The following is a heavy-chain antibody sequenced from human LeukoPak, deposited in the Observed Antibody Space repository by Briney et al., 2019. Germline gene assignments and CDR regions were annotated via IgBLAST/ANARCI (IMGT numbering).Heavy chain of an antibody. D-gene: IGHD3-10*01. CDR2: ISGDSDYT. V-gene: IGHV3-43*02. CDR1: GFTFDDYA. CDR3: AKGHGSRTGDFEY. J-gene: IGHJ4*02. Sequence: SGGSLRLSCAASGFTFDDYAMHWVRQAPGMGLEWVSLISGDSDYTYYADSVKSRFTISRDNSKNSLYLQMNTLRTEDNALYYCAKGHGSRTGDFEYWGQGTLVTVSS.